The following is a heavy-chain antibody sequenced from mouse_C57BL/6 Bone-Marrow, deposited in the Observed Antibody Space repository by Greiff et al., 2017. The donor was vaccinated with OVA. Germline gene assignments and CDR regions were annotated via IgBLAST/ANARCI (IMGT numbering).Heavy chain of an antibody. V-gene: IGHV1-18*01. Sequence: VQLQQPGPELVKPGASVKIPCKASGYTFTDYNMDWVKQSHGKSLEWIGDINPNNGGTIYNQTFKGKATLTVDKSSSTAYMELRSLTSEDTAVYYCARRLYYSNCPYYFDYWGQGTTLTVSS. CDR1: GYTFTDYN. J-gene: IGHJ2*01. CDR2: INPNNGGT. CDR3: ARRLYYSNCPYYFDY. D-gene: IGHD2-5*01.